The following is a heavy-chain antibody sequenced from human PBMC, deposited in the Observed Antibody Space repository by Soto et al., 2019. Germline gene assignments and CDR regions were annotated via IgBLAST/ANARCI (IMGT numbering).Heavy chain of an antibody. CDR2: ISSTGGTT. CDR1: GFTFSNYA. Sequence: PGGSLRLSRAASGFTFSNYAMTWVRQAPGKGLEWVSAISSTGGTTLYADSVKGRFTCSRDNSRSTLYLQMNSLGAGDTALYYCAKYCYDSGASRGAFDIWGQGTMVTVSS. CDR3: AKYCYDSGASRGAFDI. D-gene: IGHD3-22*01. V-gene: IGHV3-23*01. J-gene: IGHJ3*02.